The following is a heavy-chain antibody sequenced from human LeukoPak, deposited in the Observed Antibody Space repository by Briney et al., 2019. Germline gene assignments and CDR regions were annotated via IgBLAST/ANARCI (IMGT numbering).Heavy chain of an antibody. CDR2: MNPNSGNT. CDR1: GYTFTSYD. V-gene: IGHV1-8*01. CDR3: AREGPTGGSGSYTL. J-gene: IGHJ4*02. Sequence: ASVKVSCKASGYTFTSYDINWVRQATGQGLEWMGWMNPNSGNTGYAQKFQGRVTMTRNTSISTAYMEPSSLGSEDTAVCYCAREGPTGGSGSYTLWGQGTLVTVSS. D-gene: IGHD3-10*01.